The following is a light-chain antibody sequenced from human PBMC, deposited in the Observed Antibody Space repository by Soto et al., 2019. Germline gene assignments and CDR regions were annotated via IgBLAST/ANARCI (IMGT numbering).Light chain of an antibody. CDR1: QSVSSDY. Sequence: EIVLTQSPGTLSLSPGERATLSCRASQSVSSDYLAWYRQKPGQAPRLLIYGASSRATGIPDRFSGSGSGTDFTLIISRLEPEDFAVYYCQQYGSVPRTFGQGTKVEIK. CDR2: GAS. CDR3: QQYGSVPRT. V-gene: IGKV3-20*01. J-gene: IGKJ1*01.